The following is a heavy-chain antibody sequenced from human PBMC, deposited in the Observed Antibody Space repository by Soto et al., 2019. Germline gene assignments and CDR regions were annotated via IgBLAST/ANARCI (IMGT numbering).Heavy chain of an antibody. CDR2: IWYDGSNK. CDR3: ARDRGAAAGNADY. V-gene: IGHV3-33*01. Sequence: QVQLVESGGGVVQPGRSLRLSCAASGFTFSSYGMHWVRQAPGKGLEWVAVIWYDGSNKYYADSVKGRFTISRDNSKNTLYLQMNSLRAEDTAVYYCARDRGAAAGNADYWGQGTLVTVSS. D-gene: IGHD6-13*01. CDR1: GFTFSSYG. J-gene: IGHJ4*02.